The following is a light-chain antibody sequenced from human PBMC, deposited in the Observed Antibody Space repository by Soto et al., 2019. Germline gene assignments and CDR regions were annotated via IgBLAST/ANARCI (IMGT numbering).Light chain of an antibody. V-gene: IGKV3-15*01. CDR1: QSISSD. CDR3: QQYNKWPRT. Sequence: EIVITQSPPTLSVSPGERATLSCRASQSISSDVAWYQQKAGQALRLLIYGASTTATGIAASFSGSGSGTEFTLTISSLQSEDFAVYNCQQYNKWPRTLGQGTKVDIK. J-gene: IGKJ2*01. CDR2: GAS.